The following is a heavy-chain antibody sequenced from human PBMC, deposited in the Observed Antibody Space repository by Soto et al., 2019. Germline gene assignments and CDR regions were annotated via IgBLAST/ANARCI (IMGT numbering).Heavy chain of an antibody. CDR1: GFTFTTSG. V-gene: IGHV3-30*18. J-gene: IGHJ4*02. CDR3: AKELEEYQLLYDIDS. CDR2: ISYDGTHK. Sequence: GGSLRLSCAASGFTFTTSGIHWVRQAPGKGLEWLAAISYDGTHKYYADSVRGRFTISRDNSESTLSLQMNSLRAEDTAVYYCAKELEEYQLLYDIDSWGQGILVTVSS. D-gene: IGHD2-2*02.